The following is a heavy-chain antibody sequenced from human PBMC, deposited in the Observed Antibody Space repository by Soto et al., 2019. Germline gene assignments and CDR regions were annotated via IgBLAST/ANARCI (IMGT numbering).Heavy chain of an antibody. CDR3: ARFTGWFDT. D-gene: IGHD3-16*01. V-gene: IGHV3-48*02. CDR1: GFTFSSYS. CDR2: NSSSSSTI. Sequence: GGSLRLSCAASGFTFSSYSMNWVRQAPGRGLEGVSYNSSSSSTIYYADSVKGRFTNSRDNAKNPLYLQMNSLRDEDTAVYYCARFTGWFDTWGQGTLVTVSS. J-gene: IGHJ5*02.